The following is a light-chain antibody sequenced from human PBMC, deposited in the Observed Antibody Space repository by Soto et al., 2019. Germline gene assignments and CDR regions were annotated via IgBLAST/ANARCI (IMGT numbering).Light chain of an antibody. CDR3: QQYKNWPGT. Sequence: EIVMTQSPATLSVSPGERATLSCRASQSVSSNLAWYQQKPGQAPRLLIYGASTRATGIPARFSGSGSGTEFTLTISSLQSEDCAGYYCQQYKNWPGTFGQGTKVEI. J-gene: IGKJ1*01. V-gene: IGKV3-15*01. CDR1: QSVSSN. CDR2: GAS.